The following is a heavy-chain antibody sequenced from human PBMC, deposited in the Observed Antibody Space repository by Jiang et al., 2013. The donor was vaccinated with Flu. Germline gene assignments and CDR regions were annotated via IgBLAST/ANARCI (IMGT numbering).Heavy chain of an antibody. Sequence: QLLESGGGVVQPGRPLRLSCAASGFTFSRYGMHWVRQAPGKGLEWVAVIWYDGTTKYYADSVKGRFTISRDTPKSTLFLEMDSLRADDTAVYYCARATTGTTYYLEVWGKGTTVTVS. CDR2: IWYDGTTK. V-gene: IGHV3-33*01. CDR1: GFTFSRYG. J-gene: IGHJ6*03. D-gene: IGHD1-1*01. CDR3: ARATTGTTYYLEV.